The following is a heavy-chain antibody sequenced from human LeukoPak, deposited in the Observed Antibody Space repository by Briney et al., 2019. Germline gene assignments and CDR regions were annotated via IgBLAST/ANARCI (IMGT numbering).Heavy chain of an antibody. J-gene: IGHJ4*02. CDR3: ARSGQPWSFDY. V-gene: IGHV3-74*01. CDR1: GFTFSNYW. D-gene: IGHD5-18*01. Sequence: GGSLRLSCAASGFTFSNYWMHWVRQAPGKGLVWVSRIKSDGIYTNYADSVKGRFTISRDSANNTLYLQMNSLGAEDTAVYYCARSGQPWSFDYWGQGTLVTVSS. CDR2: IKSDGIYT.